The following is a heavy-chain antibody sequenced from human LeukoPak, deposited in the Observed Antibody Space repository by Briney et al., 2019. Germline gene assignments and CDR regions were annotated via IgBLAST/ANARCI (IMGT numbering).Heavy chain of an antibody. CDR1: RFTFSSDS. J-gene: IGHJ3*02. V-gene: IGHV3-21*01. Sequence: GGSLRLSCAASRFTFSSDSTNWVRQAPGKGLEWVSSISSSSSYIYCADSVKGRFTISRDNAKNSLYLQMNSLRAEDTAVYYCARAEYSGSYYDAFDIWGQGTMVTVSS. D-gene: IGHD1-26*01. CDR3: ARAEYSGSYYDAFDI. CDR2: ISSSSSYI.